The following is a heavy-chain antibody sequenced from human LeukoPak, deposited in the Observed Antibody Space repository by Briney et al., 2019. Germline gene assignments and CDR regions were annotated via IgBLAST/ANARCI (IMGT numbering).Heavy chain of an antibody. J-gene: IGHJ4*02. D-gene: IGHD1-1*01. CDR1: GFTFSSYS. CDR2: ISSSSSYI. Sequence: GGSLRLSCAASGFTFSSYSMNWVRQAPGKGLEWVSSISSSSSYIYYADSVKGRFTISRDNAKNSLYLQMNRLRAEDTAVYYCARVVGTYGVDYWGQGTLVTVSS. V-gene: IGHV3-21*01. CDR3: ARVVGTYGVDY.